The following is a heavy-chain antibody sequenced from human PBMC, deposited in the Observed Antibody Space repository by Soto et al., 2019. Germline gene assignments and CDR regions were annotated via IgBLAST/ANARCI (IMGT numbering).Heavy chain of an antibody. CDR1: GFTFSSYA. Sequence: QVQLVESGGGVVQPGRSLRLSCAASGFTFSSYAMHWVRQAPGKGLEWVAVISYDGSNKYYADSVKGRFTISRDNSKNTLYLQMNSLRAEDTAVYYCARDHGQQLAGRFDYWGQGTLVTVSS. CDR2: ISYDGSNK. D-gene: IGHD6-13*01. J-gene: IGHJ4*02. V-gene: IGHV3-30-3*01. CDR3: ARDHGQQLAGRFDY.